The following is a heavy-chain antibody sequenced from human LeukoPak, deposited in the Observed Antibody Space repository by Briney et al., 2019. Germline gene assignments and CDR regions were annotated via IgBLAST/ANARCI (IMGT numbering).Heavy chain of an antibody. D-gene: IGHD1-26*01. CDR2: ISGNGGDT. J-gene: IGHJ4*02. CDR1: GFTFSSYA. Sequence: GGSLRLSCAASGFTFSSYAMSWVRQASGKGLEWVSVISGNGGDTFYADSVKGRFTISRDNSKDMLYLQMNSLRVEDTAVYYCAKGRTLVGGSTRSYDHWGQGTLVTVSS. CDR3: AKGRTLVGGSTRSYDH. V-gene: IGHV3-23*01.